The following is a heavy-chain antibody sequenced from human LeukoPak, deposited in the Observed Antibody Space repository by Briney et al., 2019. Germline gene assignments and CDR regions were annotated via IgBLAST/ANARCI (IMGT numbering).Heavy chain of an antibody. CDR2: INQDGSVI. J-gene: IGHJ5*02. D-gene: IGHD4-17*01. CDR3: IVFGDSNH. V-gene: IGHV3-7*03. CDR1: GFTFSSSA. Sequence: PPGGSLRLSCAASGFTFSSSAMSWVRQVPGKGLEWVANINQDGSVIYYVDSVKGRFTISRDTSKNTLYLQIDSLSVEDTAVYYCIVFGDSNHWGQGTLVTVSS.